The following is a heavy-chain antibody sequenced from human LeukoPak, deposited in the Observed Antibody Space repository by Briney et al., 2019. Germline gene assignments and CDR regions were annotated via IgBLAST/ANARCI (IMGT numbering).Heavy chain of an antibody. V-gene: IGHV1-2*02. CDR1: GGTFSSYA. J-gene: IGHJ4*02. D-gene: IGHD3-10*01. CDR3: ARDSGRIYYGSGSYYEL. Sequence: GSSVKVSCKASGGTFSSYAISWVRQAPGQGLEWMGWINPNSGGTNYAQKFQGRVTMTRDTSISTAYMELSRLRSDDTAVYYCARDSGRIYYGSGSYYELWGQGTLVTVSS. CDR2: INPNSGGT.